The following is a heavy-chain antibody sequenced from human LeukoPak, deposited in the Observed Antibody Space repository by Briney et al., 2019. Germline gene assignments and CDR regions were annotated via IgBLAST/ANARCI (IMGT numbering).Heavy chain of an antibody. V-gene: IGHV1-24*01. CDR1: GYTLTELS. D-gene: IGHD6-19*01. J-gene: IGHJ4*02. CDR2: FDPEDGET. Sequence: EGSVKVSCKVSGYTLTELSMHWVRQAPGKGLEWMGGFDPEDGETIYAQKFQGRVTMTEDTSTDTAYMELSSLRSEDTAVYYCATVATRATSSGLMDWGQGTLVTVSS. CDR3: ATVATRATSSGLMD.